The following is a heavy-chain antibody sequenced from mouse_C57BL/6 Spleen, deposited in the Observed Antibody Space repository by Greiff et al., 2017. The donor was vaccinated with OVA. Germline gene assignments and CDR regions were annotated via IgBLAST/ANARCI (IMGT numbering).Heavy chain of an antibody. Sequence: EVQLQESGPGLVKPSQSLSLTCSVTGYSITSGYYWNWIRQFPGNKLEWMGYISYDGSNNYNPSLKNRISITRDTSKNQFFLKLNSVTTEDTATYYCANHYYGSSYLAMDYWGQGTSVTVTS. CDR1: GYSITSGYY. J-gene: IGHJ4*01. V-gene: IGHV3-6*01. D-gene: IGHD1-1*01. CDR2: ISYDGSN. CDR3: ANHYYGSSYLAMDY.